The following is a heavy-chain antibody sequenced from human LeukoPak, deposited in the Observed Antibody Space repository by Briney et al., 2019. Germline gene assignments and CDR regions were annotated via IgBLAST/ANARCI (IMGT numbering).Heavy chain of an antibody. CDR1: GFTFGRHW. CDR2: INQDGSEK. J-gene: IGHJ4*02. CDR3: AREMKGGAVVIAASEFDY. Sequence: GGSLRLSCAASGFTFGRHWMSWVRQAPGKGLEWVAHINQDGSEKHYVDSVKGRFTISRDNAKNSLYLQVNSLRAEDTAVYYCAREMKGGAVVIAASEFDYWGQGTLVTVSS. V-gene: IGHV3-7*01. D-gene: IGHD2-15*01.